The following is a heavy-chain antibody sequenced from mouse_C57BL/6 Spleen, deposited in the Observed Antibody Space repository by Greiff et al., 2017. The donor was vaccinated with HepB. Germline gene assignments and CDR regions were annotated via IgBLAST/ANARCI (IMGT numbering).Heavy chain of an antibody. Sequence: EVHLVESGGGLVKPGGSLKLSCAASGFTFSSYAMSWVRQTPEKRLEWVATISDGGSYTYYPDNVKGRFTISRDNAKNNLYLQMSHRKSEDTAMYYCAREGYYGSSSYFDYWGQGTTLTVSS. CDR1: GFTFSSYA. D-gene: IGHD1-1*01. V-gene: IGHV5-4*01. CDR2: ISDGGSYT. J-gene: IGHJ2*01. CDR3: AREGYYGSSSYFDY.